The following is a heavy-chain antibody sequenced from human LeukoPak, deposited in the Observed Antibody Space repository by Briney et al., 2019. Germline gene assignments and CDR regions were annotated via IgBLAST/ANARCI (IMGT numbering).Heavy chain of an antibody. CDR1: GGTFSSYA. V-gene: IGHV1-69*05. D-gene: IGHD5-24*01. J-gene: IGHJ4*02. CDR3: ARGGEGYNPRSHFDY. Sequence: ASVKVSCKASGGTFSSYAISWVRQAPGQGLEWMGGIIPIFGTANYAQKFQGRVTITTDESTSTAYMELSSLRSEDTAVYYCARGGEGYNPRSHFDYWGQGTLVTVSS. CDR2: IIPIFGTA.